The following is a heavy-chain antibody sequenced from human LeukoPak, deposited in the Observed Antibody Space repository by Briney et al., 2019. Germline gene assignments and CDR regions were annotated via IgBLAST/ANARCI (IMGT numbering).Heavy chain of an antibody. CDR1: GFTFSSYW. V-gene: IGHV3-7*01. CDR2: IKQDGSEK. J-gene: IGHJ4*02. CDR3: ARGSGRITIFGVPY. D-gene: IGHD3-3*01. Sequence: GGSLRLSCAASGFTFSSYWMSWVRQAPGKGLEWVANIKQDGSEKYYVDSVKGRFTISRDNAKNSLFLQMNSLRGEDTAVYYCARGSGRITIFGVPYWGQGTLVTVSS.